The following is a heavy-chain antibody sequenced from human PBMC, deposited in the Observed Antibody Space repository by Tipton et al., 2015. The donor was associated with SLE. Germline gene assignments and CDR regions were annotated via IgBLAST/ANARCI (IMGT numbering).Heavy chain of an antibody. Sequence: TLSLTCIVSGASITGNYWSWIRQPPGKRLEWIGYIDQSGSANYNPSLESRVTISVDTSKNQFSLKVSSVAAADTAVYYCARLGVGCANCWYYFDLWGQGALVTVSS. CDR3: ARLGVGCANCWYYFDL. D-gene: IGHD2-21*01. CDR1: GASITGNY. CDR2: IDQSGSA. J-gene: IGHJ4*02. V-gene: IGHV4-59*01.